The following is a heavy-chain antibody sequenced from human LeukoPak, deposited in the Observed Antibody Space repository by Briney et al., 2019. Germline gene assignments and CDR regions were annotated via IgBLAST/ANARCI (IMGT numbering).Heavy chain of an antibody. V-gene: IGHV4-34*01. Sequence: SETLSLTCAVYGGSFSGYYWSWIRQPPGKGLEWIGEINHSGSTNYNPSLKSRVTISVDTSKNQFSLKLSSVTAADTAVYYCARAAWDYVWGSYRYGGAFDIWGQGTMVTVSS. D-gene: IGHD3-16*02. CDR3: ARAAWDYVWGSYRYGGAFDI. J-gene: IGHJ3*02. CDR2: INHSGST. CDR1: GGSFSGYY.